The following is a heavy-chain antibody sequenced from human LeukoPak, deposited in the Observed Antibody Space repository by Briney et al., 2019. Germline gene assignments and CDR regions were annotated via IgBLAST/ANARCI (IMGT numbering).Heavy chain of an antibody. Sequence: PGGSLRLSCVTSGFGLSDHYIDWVRQAPGKGLEWVGRSRDKAKSYTTDYAASVKGRFTISRDDSDNSLYLQMNSLKTEDTAVYYCARDSSGDYWGHGTLVTVSS. CDR1: GFGLSDHY. CDR2: SRDKAKSYTT. CDR3: ARDSSGDY. V-gene: IGHV3-72*01. J-gene: IGHJ4*01. D-gene: IGHD6-19*01.